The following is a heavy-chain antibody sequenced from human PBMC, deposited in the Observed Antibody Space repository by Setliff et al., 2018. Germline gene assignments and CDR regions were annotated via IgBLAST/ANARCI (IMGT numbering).Heavy chain of an antibody. CDR2: SKSKTAGGAI. CDR1: GFTFSCAW. Sequence: PGGSLRLSCAVSGFTFSCAWMHWVRQAPGKGLEWVGRSKSKTAGGAIDYAAPVKGRFTISRDDSKNTLYLQMSSLKTEDTAMYYCTTDRAACSGSSCYNGFDVWGQGTMVTVSS. J-gene: IGHJ3*01. V-gene: IGHV3-15*07. CDR3: TTDRAACSGSSCYNGFDV. D-gene: IGHD2-2*02.